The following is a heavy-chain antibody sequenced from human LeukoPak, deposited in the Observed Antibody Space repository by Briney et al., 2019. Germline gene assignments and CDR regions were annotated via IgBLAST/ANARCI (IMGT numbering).Heavy chain of an antibody. CDR1: GFTFSVYG. J-gene: IGHJ3*02. CDR2: ISSSSSYI. Sequence: GGSLRLSCAASGFTFSVYGLNWVRQAPGKGLEWVSSISSSSSYIYYGDSVKGRFTISRDNAKKSLYMQMNSLRAEDTAVYYCARSYSGSYNDASDIWGQGTMVTVSS. D-gene: IGHD1-26*01. CDR3: ARSYSGSYNDASDI. V-gene: IGHV3-21*01.